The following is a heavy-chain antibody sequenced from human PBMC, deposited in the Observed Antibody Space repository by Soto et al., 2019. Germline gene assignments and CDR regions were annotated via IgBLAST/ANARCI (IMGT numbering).Heavy chain of an antibody. CDR3: TRATYYRYYFDV. CDR1: GGSINNYY. D-gene: IGHD3-10*01. J-gene: IGHJ4*01. Sequence: SETLSLTCTVSGGSINNYYLSWIRQSPGKGLEWIGYIYYSGTTNYNPSLKSRVTISIDRSENQFSLKVSSVTAADTAVYFCTRATYYRYYFDVWGHGTLVTVSS. V-gene: IGHV4-59*01. CDR2: IYYSGTT.